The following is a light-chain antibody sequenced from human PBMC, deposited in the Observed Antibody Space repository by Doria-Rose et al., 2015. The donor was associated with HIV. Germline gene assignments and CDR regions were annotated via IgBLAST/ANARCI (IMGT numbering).Light chain of an antibody. V-gene: IGKV3-20*01. Sequence: EIVMTQSPGTLSLSPGERATPSCRASQSFSSTYLAWYQQKPGQAPNLLIYDGSTRATGISDRFSASGSGTDFTLTINRLEPEDFALYYCHQYGTSWTFGQGTKVEI. CDR1: QSFSSTY. J-gene: IGKJ1*01. CDR2: DGS. CDR3: HQYGTSWT.